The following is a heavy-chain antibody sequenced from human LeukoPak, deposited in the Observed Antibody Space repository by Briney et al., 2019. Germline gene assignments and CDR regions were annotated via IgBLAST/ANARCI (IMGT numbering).Heavy chain of an antibody. CDR3: ARVGFERPRSSITVVRGVIRPNAFDL. J-gene: IGHJ3*01. CDR2: INPNSGDT. Sequence: GASVNISCKTSGYTFTGYYMHWVRQAPGQGLEWMGRINPNSGDTKYAQNFQGRVTMTRDTSIDTAYMDLSSLRSDDTAVYYCARVGFERPRSSITVVRGVIRPNAFDLWGQGTMVTVSS. CDR1: GYTFTGYY. D-gene: IGHD3-10*01. V-gene: IGHV1-2*02.